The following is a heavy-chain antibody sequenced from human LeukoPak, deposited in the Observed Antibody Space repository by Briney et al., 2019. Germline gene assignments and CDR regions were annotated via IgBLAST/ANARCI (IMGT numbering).Heavy chain of an antibody. D-gene: IGHD1-26*01. CDR2: INPSGGST. Sequence: GASVKVSCMASGYTFTSYYMHWVRQAPGQGLEWMGIINPSGGSTSYAQKFQGRVTMTRDTSTSTVYMELSSLRSEDTAVYYCARSVEAELGSYFANWFDPWGQGTLVTVSS. CDR3: ARSVEAELGSYFANWFDP. J-gene: IGHJ5*02. V-gene: IGHV1-46*01. CDR1: GYTFTSYY.